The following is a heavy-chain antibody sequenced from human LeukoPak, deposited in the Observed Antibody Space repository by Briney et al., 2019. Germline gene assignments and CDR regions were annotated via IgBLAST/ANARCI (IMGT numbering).Heavy chain of an antibody. Sequence: SETLSLTCTVSGGSISSYYWSWIRQPPGKGLEWIGYIYYSGSTNYNPSLKSRVTISVDTSKNQFSMNLNSVTAADTAVYYCAKGAGPPWFDPWGQGTLVTVSS. D-gene: IGHD6-19*01. CDR3: AKGAGPPWFDP. CDR1: GGSISSYY. CDR2: IYYSGST. J-gene: IGHJ5*02. V-gene: IGHV4-59*08.